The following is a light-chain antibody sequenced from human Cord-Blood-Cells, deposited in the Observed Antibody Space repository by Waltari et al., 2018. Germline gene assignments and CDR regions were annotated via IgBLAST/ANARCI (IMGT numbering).Light chain of an antibody. CDR3: QQYGSSPYT. Sequence: EIVLTQPPGTLSLSPGERATLPCRASQSVSSSYLAWYQQKPGQAPRLLIYGASSRATGIPDRFSGSGSGTDFTLTISRLEPEDFAEYYCQQYGSSPYTFGQGTKLEIK. CDR1: QSVSSSY. V-gene: IGKV3-20*01. CDR2: GAS. J-gene: IGKJ2*01.